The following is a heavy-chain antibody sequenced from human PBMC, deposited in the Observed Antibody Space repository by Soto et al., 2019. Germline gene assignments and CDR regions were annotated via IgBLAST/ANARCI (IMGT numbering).Heavy chain of an antibody. CDR3: ARGGFGELDDYYMDV. CDR1: GFTFSSYG. J-gene: IGHJ6*03. Sequence: QVQLVESGGGVVQPGRSLRLSCAASGFTFSSYGMHWVRQAPGKGLEWVAVIWDDGSNKYYADSVKGRFTISRDNSKNTLYLQMNSLRAEDTAVYYCARGGFGELDDYYMDVWGKGTTVTVSS. V-gene: IGHV3-33*01. CDR2: IWDDGSNK. D-gene: IGHD3-10*01.